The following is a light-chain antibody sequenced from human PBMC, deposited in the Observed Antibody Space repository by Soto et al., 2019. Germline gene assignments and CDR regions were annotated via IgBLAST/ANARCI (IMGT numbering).Light chain of an antibody. CDR3: QLYDNSLYT. J-gene: IGKJ3*01. Sequence: EIVLTQSPGTLSLSPGERATLSCRASQSVSSTYLAWYQHKPGQAPRLLIFATSSRATGIADRFSGSGSGTDFTLTISRLEPEDRAVYYCQLYDNSLYTFGPGTKVEIK. CDR1: QSVSSTY. V-gene: IGKV3-20*01. CDR2: ATS.